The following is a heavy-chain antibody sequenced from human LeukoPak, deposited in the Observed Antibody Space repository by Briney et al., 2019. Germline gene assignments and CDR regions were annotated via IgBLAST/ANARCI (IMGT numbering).Heavy chain of an antibody. Sequence: GASVKVSCKASGYTFTGYFVHWMLQAPGQGLEWMGRINPNIGGTNYAQKFQGRVTMTRDTFISTAYMELSRLRSDDTAVYYCAILWDSYGYNFDYWGQGTLVTVSS. V-gene: IGHV1-2*06. CDR1: GYTFTGYF. CDR3: AILWDSYGYNFDY. CDR2: INPNIGGT. J-gene: IGHJ4*02. D-gene: IGHD5-18*01.